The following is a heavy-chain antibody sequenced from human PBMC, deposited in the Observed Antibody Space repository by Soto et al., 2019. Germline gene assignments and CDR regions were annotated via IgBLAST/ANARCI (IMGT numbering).Heavy chain of an antibody. CDR2: INPNSGGT. V-gene: IGHV1-2*02. Sequence: GASVKVSCKASGYTFTGYYMHWVRQAPGQGLEWMGWINPNSGGTNYAQKFQGRVTMTRDTSISTAYMELSRLRSDDTAVYYCARFVSIVGVFDAFDIWGQGTMVTVSS. J-gene: IGHJ3*02. CDR1: GYTFTGYY. CDR3: ARFVSIVGVFDAFDI. D-gene: IGHD1-26*01.